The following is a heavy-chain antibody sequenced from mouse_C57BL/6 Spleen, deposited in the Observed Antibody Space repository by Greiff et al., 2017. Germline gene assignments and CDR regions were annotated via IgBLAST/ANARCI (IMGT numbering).Heavy chain of an antibody. J-gene: IGHJ4*01. V-gene: IGHV1-26*01. CDR2: INPNNGGT. D-gene: IGHD1-1*01. CDR1: GYTFTDYY. CDR3: ARVQTVVRAMDY. Sequence: VQLQQSGPELVKPGASVKISCKASGYTFTDYYMNWVKQSHGKSLEWIGDINPNNGGTSYNQKFKGKATLTVDKSSSTAYMELRSLTSEDSAVYYGARVQTVVRAMDYWGQGTSVTVSS.